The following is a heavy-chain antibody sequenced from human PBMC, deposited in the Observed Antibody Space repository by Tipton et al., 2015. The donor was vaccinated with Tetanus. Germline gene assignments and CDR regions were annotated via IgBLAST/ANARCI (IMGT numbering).Heavy chain of an antibody. Sequence: QSGAEVKKPGSSVKVSCKASGGTFSSYAISWVRQAPGQGLERMGGIIPIFGTANYAQKFQGRVTITANKSTSTADMELSSLRSGDPAVYCGARDRGTSLFAPWGQGTLVTVSS. J-gene: IGHJ5*02. V-gene: IGHV1-69*06. CDR3: ARDRGTSLFAP. CDR1: GGTFSSYA. CDR2: IIPIFGTA. D-gene: IGHD2-2*01.